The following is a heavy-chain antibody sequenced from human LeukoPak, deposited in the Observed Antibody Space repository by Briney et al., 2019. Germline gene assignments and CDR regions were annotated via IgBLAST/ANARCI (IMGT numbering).Heavy chain of an antibody. CDR3: ARAPDITMVRGVLFDP. Sequence: ASVKVSCKASGYTFTSYDINWVRQATGQGLEWMGWMNPNSGGTNYAQKFQGRVTMTRDTSISTAYMELSRLRSDDTAVYYCARAPDITMVRGVLFDPWGQGTLVTVSS. D-gene: IGHD3-10*01. V-gene: IGHV1-2*02. CDR1: GYTFTSYD. CDR2: MNPNSGGT. J-gene: IGHJ5*02.